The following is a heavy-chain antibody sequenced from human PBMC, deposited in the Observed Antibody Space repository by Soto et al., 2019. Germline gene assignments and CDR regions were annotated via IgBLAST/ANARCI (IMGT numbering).Heavy chain of an antibody. J-gene: IGHJ4*02. CDR1: GGSISSSNYY. D-gene: IGHD6-13*01. CDR3: ARLPRGASTAGGIDY. V-gene: IGHV4-39*01. Sequence: SETLSLTCTVSGGSISSSNYYWGWIRQPPGKGLEWIGSIHYSGSTYYNPSLKSRATISVDTSKNHFSLKLSSVTAADTAVYYCARLPRGASTAGGIDYWGQGALVTVSS. CDR2: IHYSGST.